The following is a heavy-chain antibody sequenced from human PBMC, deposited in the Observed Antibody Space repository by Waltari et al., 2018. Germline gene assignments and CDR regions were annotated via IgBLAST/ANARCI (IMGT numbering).Heavy chain of an antibody. D-gene: IGHD7-27*01. CDR1: GYTFTVYY. CDR3: ARDRWGESHGYGY. V-gene: IGHV1-2*02. J-gene: IGHJ4*02. CDR2: INPNNGAT. Sequence: QVQLVQSGVEVKKPGASVRVSCKASGYTFTVYYLHWIRQAPGQGPESMGWINPNNGATHYAQKFQGRVTMTRDTSINTAYLEVTSDDTAVYFCARDRWGESHGYGYWGRGTLVTVSS.